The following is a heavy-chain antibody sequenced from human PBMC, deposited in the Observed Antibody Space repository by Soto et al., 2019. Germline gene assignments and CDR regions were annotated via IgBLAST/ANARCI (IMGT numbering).Heavy chain of an antibody. D-gene: IGHD3-3*01. CDR3: ARGGGTILAPLP. V-gene: IGHV1-2*02. CDR1: GYTFTGYF. Sequence: ASVKVSCKASGYTFTGYFMHWVRQAPGQGLEWMGWINPNSGATKYAQKFQGRVTLSRDTSISTAYMELSGLRSNDTAVYYCARGGGTILAPLPWGQGTLVTVSS. CDR2: INPNSGAT. J-gene: IGHJ5*02.